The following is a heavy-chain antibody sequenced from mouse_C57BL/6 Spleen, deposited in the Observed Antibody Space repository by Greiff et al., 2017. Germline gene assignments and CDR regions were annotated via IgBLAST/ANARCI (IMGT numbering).Heavy chain of an antibody. J-gene: IGHJ4*01. CDR3: ARRIYYDSCYTSAMDY. D-gene: IGHD1-1*01. V-gene: IGHV1-42*01. Sequence: EVQLQQPGPELVKPGASVKISCKASGYSFTGYYMNWVKQSPEKSLEWIGEINPSTGGTTYNQKFKAKATLTVDKSSSTAYMQLKSLTSEDSAVYYCARRIYYDSCYTSAMDYWGQGTSVTVSS. CDR1: GYSFTGYY. CDR2: INPSTGGT.